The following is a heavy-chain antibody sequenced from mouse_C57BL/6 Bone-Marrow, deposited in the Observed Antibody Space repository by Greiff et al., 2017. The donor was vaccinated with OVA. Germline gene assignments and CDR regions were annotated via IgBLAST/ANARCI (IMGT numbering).Heavy chain of an antibody. D-gene: IGHD3-2*02. CDR3: ARRGSGYWFAY. CDR1: GYTFTSYW. V-gene: IGHV1-59*01. CDR2: IDPSDSYT. Sequence: QVQLQQPGAELVRPGTSVKLSCKASGYTFTSYWMHWVKQRPGQGLEWIGVIDPSDSYTNYNQKFKGKATLTVDTSSSTAYMQLSSLTSEDSAVYYCARRGSGYWFAYWGQGTLVTVSA. J-gene: IGHJ3*01.